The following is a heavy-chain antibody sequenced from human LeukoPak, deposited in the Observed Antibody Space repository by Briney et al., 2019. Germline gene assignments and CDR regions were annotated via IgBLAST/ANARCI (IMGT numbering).Heavy chain of an antibody. Sequence: PGGSLRLSCAASGFTVSSNYMSWVRQAPGKGLEWVSVIYSGGSTYYADSVKGRFTVSRDNSKNTLYLQMNSLRAEDTAVYYCARDQSGSWSMDVWGQGTTVTVSS. D-gene: IGHD5-12*01. CDR2: IYSGGST. J-gene: IGHJ6*02. V-gene: IGHV3-53*01. CDR1: GFTVSSNY. CDR3: ARDQSGSWSMDV.